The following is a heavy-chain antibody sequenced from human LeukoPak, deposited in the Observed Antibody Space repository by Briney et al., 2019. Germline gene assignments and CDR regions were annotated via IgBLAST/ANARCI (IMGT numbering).Heavy chain of an antibody. CDR2: IYYSGST. CDR1: GGSISSYY. D-gene: IGHD3-3*02. J-gene: IGHJ4*02. V-gene: IGHV4-59*12. Sequence: SETLSLTCTVSGGSISSYYWSWIRQPPGKGLEWIGYIYYSGSTNYNPSLKSRVTISVDTSKNQSSLKLSSVTAADTAVYYCARETIFGVVTFDYWGQGTLVTVSS. CDR3: ARETIFGVVTFDY.